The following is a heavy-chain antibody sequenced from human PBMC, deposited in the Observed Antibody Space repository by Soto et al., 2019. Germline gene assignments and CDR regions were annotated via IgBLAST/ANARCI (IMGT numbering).Heavy chain of an antibody. CDR3: ARENSYFDY. V-gene: IGHV1-18*01. CDR2: ISAYNANA. Sequence: QIPLLQSGAEVKKPGASVKVTCKASGYTFRNFGISWVRKAPGQGLEWMGWISAYNANANYAQKFQGRLTMTADTSTSTAYMELSSLRSDDTAVYYCARENSYFDYWGQGTLVTVSS. J-gene: IGHJ4*02. CDR1: GYTFRNFG.